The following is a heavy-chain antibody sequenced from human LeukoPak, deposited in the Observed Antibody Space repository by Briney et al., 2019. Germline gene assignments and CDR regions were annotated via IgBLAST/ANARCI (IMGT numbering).Heavy chain of an antibody. J-gene: IGHJ1*01. CDR3: AEDHDSGAVAGNKY. CDR1: DSGFTFSSYA. V-gene: IGHV3-23*01. CDR2: ISGSGGGT. Sequence: PGGSLRLSCAASDSGFTFSSYAMSWVRQAPGKGLEWVSGISGSGGGTYYADSVKGRITISKDNSKDSLHLQMNSLRAEDTAVYYCAEDHDSGAVAGNKYWGQGTLVTVSS. D-gene: IGHD6-13*01.